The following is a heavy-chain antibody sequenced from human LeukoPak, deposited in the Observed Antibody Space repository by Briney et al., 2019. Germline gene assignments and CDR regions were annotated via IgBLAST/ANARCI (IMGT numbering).Heavy chain of an antibody. CDR1: GFTFSSYA. J-gene: IGHJ4*02. Sequence: TGGSLRLSCAASGFTFSSYAMSWVRQAPGKGLEWVSAISGSGGSTYYADSVKGRFTISRDNAKNSLYLQMNSLRAEDTALYYCAKDIEDYGSGRIFDYWGQGTLVTVSS. CDR2: ISGSGGST. V-gene: IGHV3-23*01. CDR3: AKDIEDYGSGRIFDY. D-gene: IGHD3-10*01.